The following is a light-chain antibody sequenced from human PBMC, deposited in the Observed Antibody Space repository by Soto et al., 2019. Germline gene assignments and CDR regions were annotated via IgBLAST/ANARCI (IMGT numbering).Light chain of an antibody. J-gene: IGLJ3*02. V-gene: IGLV2-11*01. CDR3: CSYAGSSWV. CDR1: SSDVGGYNY. Sequence: QSVLTQPASVSGSPGQSITISCTGTSSDVGGYNYVSWYQQHPGKAPKLMIYDVIKRPSGVPGRFSGSKSGNTASLTISGLQAEDEADYYCCSYAGSSWVFGGGPKVTVL. CDR2: DVI.